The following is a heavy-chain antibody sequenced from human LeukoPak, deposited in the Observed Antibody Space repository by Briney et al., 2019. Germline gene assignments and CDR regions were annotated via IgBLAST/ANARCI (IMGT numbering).Heavy chain of an antibody. CDR2: INEDGSEK. CDR1: GFTFSTYW. CDR3: ARDRVAAGDYFDY. V-gene: IGHV3-7*01. Sequence: PGGSLRLSCVGSGFTFSTYWMSWVRQAPGKGLEWVANINEDGSEKYYVDSVKGRFTISRDNAKNSLYLQMNSLRAEDTAVYYCARDRVAAGDYFDYWGQGTLVTVSS. J-gene: IGHJ4*02. D-gene: IGHD6-13*01.